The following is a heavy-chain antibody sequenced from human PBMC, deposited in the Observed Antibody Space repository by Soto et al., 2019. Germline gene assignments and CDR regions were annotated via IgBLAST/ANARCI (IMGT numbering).Heavy chain of an antibody. D-gene: IGHD3-16*02. CDR1: GFTFSSYS. CDR2: ISSSSSTI. V-gene: IGHV3-48*01. Sequence: GSLRLSCAASGFTFSSYSMNWVRQAPGKGLEWVSYISSSSSTIYYADSVKGRFTISRDNAKNSLYLQMNSLRAEDTAVYYCVTFGGVIVPNYWGQGTLVTVSS. CDR3: VTFGGVIVPNY. J-gene: IGHJ4*02.